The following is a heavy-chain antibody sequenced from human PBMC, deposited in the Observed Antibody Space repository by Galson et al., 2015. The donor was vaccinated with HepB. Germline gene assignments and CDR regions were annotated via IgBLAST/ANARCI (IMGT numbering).Heavy chain of an antibody. CDR3: AREREYSSSWYDISLDAFDI. Sequence: SLRLSCAASGFTFSSYSMNWVRQAPGKGLEWVSYISSSSSTIYYADSVKGRFTISRDNAKNSLYLQMNSLRDEGTAVYYCAREREYSSSWYDISLDAFDIWGQGTMVTVSS. J-gene: IGHJ3*02. V-gene: IGHV3-48*02. D-gene: IGHD6-13*01. CDR2: ISSSSSTI. CDR1: GFTFSSYS.